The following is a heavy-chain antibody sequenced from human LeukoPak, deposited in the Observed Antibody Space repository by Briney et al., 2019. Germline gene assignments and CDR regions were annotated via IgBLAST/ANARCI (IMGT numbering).Heavy chain of an antibody. J-gene: IGHJ6*02. V-gene: IGHV6-1*01. CDR1: GDSVSSNSAA. CDR2: TYYRSKWYN. CDR3: VRDRWFGELDV. D-gene: IGHD3-10*01. Sequence: SQTLSLTCAISGDSVSSNSAAWNWYRQSPSRGLVWLGRTYYRSKWYNDYAVTVKSRIIINPDTSKNQFSLQLNSVTPEDTAVYYCVRDRWFGELDVWGQGTTVTVSS.